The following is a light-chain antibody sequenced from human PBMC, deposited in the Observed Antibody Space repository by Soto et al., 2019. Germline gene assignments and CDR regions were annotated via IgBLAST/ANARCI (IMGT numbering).Light chain of an antibody. CDR3: TAFSANRVYP. V-gene: IGLV2-8*01. CDR1: SSDVGGYNY. CDR2: EVS. Sequence: QSVLAQPPSASGSPGQSVTISCTGTSSDVGGYNYVSWYQQHPGKAPKLMIYEVSKRPSGVPDRFSGSKSGNTASLTVSGLQAEDEADYYCTAFSANRVYPFGPGTKVTVL. J-gene: IGLJ1*01.